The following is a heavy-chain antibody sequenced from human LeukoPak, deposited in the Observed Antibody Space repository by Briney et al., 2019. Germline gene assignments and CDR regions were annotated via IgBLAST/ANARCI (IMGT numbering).Heavy chain of an antibody. CDR1: GASISSGTYY. CDR2: INYSGST. CDR3: ARIPPPPPTTVTFYFDY. D-gene: IGHD4-17*01. J-gene: IGHJ4*02. Sequence: SETLSLTCTVSGASISSGTYYWGWIRQPPGKGLEWIGSINYSGSTYHNPSLKSRVTMSVDTSENQFSLKLSSVTAADTAVYYCARIPPPPPTTVTFYFDYRGQGTLVTVSS. V-gene: IGHV4-39*07.